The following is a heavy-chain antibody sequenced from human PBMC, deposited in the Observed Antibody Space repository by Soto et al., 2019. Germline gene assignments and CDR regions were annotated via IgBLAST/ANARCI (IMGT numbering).Heavy chain of an antibody. V-gene: IGHV3-30*04. D-gene: IGHD1-1*01. CDR3: AREVVTTKWYFDN. CDR1: GFTFSSFS. CDR2: IGSTNVK. J-gene: IGHJ4*02. Sequence: GGSLRLSCRTSGFTFSSFSMHWFRQAPGKGLEWVAVIGSTNVKYYADSVKGRFTISRDNSQDTLYLQMDGLRPDDTGVYFCAREVVTTKWYFDNWGQGSLVTVSS.